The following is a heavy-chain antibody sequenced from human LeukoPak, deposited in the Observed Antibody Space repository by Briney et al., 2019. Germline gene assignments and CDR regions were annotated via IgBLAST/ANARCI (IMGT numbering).Heavy chain of an antibody. CDR2: IYYSGST. V-gene: IGHV4-30-4*08. J-gene: IGHJ4*02. CDR3: ARDPFRGESFDY. Sequence: SETLSLTCTVSGGSISNYYWSWIRQPPGKGLEWIGYIYYSGSTYYNPSLKSRVTISVDTSKNQFSLKLSSVTAADTAVYYCARDPFRGESFDYWGQGTLVTVSS. D-gene: IGHD3-10*01. CDR1: GGSISNYY.